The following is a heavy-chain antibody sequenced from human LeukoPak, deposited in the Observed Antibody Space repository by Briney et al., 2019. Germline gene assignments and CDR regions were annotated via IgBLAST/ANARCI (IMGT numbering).Heavy chain of an antibody. V-gene: IGHV3-43*02. Sequence: PGGSLRLSCAASGFTFDDYAMHWVRQAPGKGLEWVSLISGDGNSSNYAASVKGRFTISRDNGENSLYLQMNSLRIEDTAFYYCAANFGAYYYDTSGYYGFWGQGTLVTVSS. CDR2: ISGDGNSS. CDR3: AANFGAYYYDTSGYYGF. J-gene: IGHJ4*02. CDR1: GFTFDDYA. D-gene: IGHD3-22*01.